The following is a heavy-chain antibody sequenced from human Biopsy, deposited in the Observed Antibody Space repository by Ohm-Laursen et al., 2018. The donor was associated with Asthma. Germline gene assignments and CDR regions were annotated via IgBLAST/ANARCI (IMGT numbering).Heavy chain of an antibody. J-gene: IGHJ3*02. CDR1: GFSFSNFA. D-gene: IGHD1-1*01. CDR3: VRDGTGDAFDI. Sequence: SLRLSCTASGFSFSNFAIHWVRQAPGKGLEWVGVISKDASTQDYADSVKGRFTMARDNSKNTLDLQMNSLREEDTAVYYCVRDGTGDAFDIWGQGTVVSVSS. V-gene: IGHV3-30*01. CDR2: ISKDASTQ.